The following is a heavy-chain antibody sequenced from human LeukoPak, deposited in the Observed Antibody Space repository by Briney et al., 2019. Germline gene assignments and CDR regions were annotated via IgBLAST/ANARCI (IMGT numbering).Heavy chain of an antibody. CDR2: IYSDGRT. CDR1: GFAVSSNY. V-gene: IGHV3-53*01. Sequence: GGSLRLSYAASGFAVSSNYMNWVRQAPGKGLEWVSVIYSDGRTYYADSVKGRFTISRDISRNTLFLQMTSLRAEDTAVYYCAKVKGWYGEGYFDYWGQGTLVTASS. D-gene: IGHD3-10*01. J-gene: IGHJ4*02. CDR3: AKVKGWYGEGYFDY.